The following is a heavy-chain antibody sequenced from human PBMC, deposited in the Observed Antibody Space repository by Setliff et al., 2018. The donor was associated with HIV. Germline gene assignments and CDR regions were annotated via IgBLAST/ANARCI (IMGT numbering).Heavy chain of an antibody. CDR1: GGSISSSTDY. CDR2: IYISGRT. Sequence: SETLSLTCTVSGGSISSSTDYWSWIRQPAGKGLEWIGQIYISGRTIYNPSLKSRVTLSVDRTKNQFSLRLTSVTAADTAMYYCARDYXDFNWFDPWGPGTLVTVSS. CDR3: ARDYXDFNWFDP. V-gene: IGHV4-61*09. J-gene: IGHJ5*02.